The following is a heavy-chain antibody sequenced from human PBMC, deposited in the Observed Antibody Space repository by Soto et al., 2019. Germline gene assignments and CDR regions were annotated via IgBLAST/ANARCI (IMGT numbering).Heavy chain of an antibody. Sequence: SLRLSCAASGFTFSSYAMHWVRQAPGKGLEWVAVISYDGSNKYYADSVKGRFTISRDNSKNTLYLQMNSLRAEDTAVYYCARDRFHSGYDSLGYWGQGTLVTVSS. CDR3: ARDRFHSGYDSLGY. J-gene: IGHJ4*02. D-gene: IGHD5-12*01. V-gene: IGHV3-30-3*01. CDR1: GFTFSSYA. CDR2: ISYDGSNK.